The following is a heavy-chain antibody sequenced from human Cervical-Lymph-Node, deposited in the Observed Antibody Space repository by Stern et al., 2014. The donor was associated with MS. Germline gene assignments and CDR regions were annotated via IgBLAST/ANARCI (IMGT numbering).Heavy chain of an antibody. CDR2: IHPSGNA. D-gene: IGHD5-18*01. Sequence: QVQLVESGPGLVKPSQTLSLTCTLSGGSVSSGSSYWSWIRQPAGKGLEWIGRIHPSGNAFYTPSLKSRVTIPLDPSKNPVSLKLNSVTAADTAVYYCASGYRFFESWGQGTLVTVSS. J-gene: IGHJ4*02. CDR1: GGSVSSGSSY. CDR3: ASGYRFFES. V-gene: IGHV4-61*02.